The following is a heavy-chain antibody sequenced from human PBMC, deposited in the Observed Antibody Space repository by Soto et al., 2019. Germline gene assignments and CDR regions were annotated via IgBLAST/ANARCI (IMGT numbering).Heavy chain of an antibody. Sequence: ASVKVSCKASGYTFTSYYMHWVRQAPGQGREGMGIINPSGGSTSYAQKFQGRVTMTRDTSTSTVYMELSSLRSEDTAVYYCARLSPDITMVRGPGYFDYWGQGTLVTVSS. V-gene: IGHV1-46*03. J-gene: IGHJ4*02. CDR3: ARLSPDITMVRGPGYFDY. D-gene: IGHD3-10*01. CDR2: INPSGGST. CDR1: GYTFTSYY.